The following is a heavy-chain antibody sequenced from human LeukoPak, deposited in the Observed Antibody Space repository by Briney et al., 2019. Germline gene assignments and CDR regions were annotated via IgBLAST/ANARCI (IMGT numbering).Heavy chain of an antibody. CDR3: ARRVGYCTTSSCQPYYYGLDV. Sequence: SETLSLTCTVSGGSVSSSTYFWDWIRQPPGKGLEWIGTMYYSESTYYSPSLKSRVTISVDSSRNQFSLELSSVTAADTAVYYCARRVGYCTTSSCQPYYYGLDVWGQGTTATVS. D-gene: IGHD2-2*01. J-gene: IGHJ6*02. V-gene: IGHV4-39*01. CDR1: GGSVSSSTYF. CDR2: MYYSEST.